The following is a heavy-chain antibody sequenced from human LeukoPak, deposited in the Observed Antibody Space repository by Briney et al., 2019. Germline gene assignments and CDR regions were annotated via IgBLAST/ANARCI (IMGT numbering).Heavy chain of an antibody. V-gene: IGHV4-34*01. Sequence: SETLSLTCAVYGGSFSGYYWSWIRQPPGKGLEWIGEINHSGSTNYNPSLKSRVTISVDTSKNQFSLKLSSVTAADTAVYYCARGSPQLVPRGDQGYWGQGTLVTVSS. CDR2: INHSGST. J-gene: IGHJ4*02. CDR3: ARGSPQLVPRGDQGY. CDR1: GGSFSGYY. D-gene: IGHD6-13*01.